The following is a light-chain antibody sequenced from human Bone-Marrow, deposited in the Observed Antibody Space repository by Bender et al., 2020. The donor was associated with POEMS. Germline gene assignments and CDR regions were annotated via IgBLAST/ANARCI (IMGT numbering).Light chain of an antibody. Sequence: SYDLTQPPSVSVSPGQTASIPCSGDRLGDKYVCWYQQRPGQSPVLVMYQDNKRPSGVPDRFSGSKSGTSASLAISGLRSEDEADYYCVAWDDSLSVWVFGGGTKLTVL. CDR1: RLGDKY. J-gene: IGLJ3*02. CDR3: VAWDDSLSVWV. V-gene: IGLV3-1*01. CDR2: QDN.